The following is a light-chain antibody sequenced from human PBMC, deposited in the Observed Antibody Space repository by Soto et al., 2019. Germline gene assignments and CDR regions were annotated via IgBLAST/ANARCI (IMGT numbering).Light chain of an antibody. V-gene: IGKV3D-20*01. CDR1: QSVSSSF. CDR2: DAS. CDR3: QQYGSSPST. Sequence: EIVLTQSPATLSSSPGERATLSCGASQSVSSSFLGWYQQKPGLAPMLLIYDASRRATGIPERFSGSGSGTDFTLTISRLEAEDFAVYYCQQYGSSPSTFGPGTKVDIK. J-gene: IGKJ3*01.